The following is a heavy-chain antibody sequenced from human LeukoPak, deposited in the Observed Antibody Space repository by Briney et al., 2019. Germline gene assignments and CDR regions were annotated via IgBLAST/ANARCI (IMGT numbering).Heavy chain of an antibody. D-gene: IGHD6-13*01. CDR3: ARYSSSWRDLNDY. V-gene: IGHV5-51*03. Sequence: PGESLKISCKGSGYSFTSYWIGWVRQMPGKGLEWVGIIYPGDSDTRYSPSFQGQVTISADKSISTAYLQWSSLKASDTAMYYCARYSSSWRDLNDYWGQGTLVTVSS. CDR1: GYSFTSYW. J-gene: IGHJ4*02. CDR2: IYPGDSDT.